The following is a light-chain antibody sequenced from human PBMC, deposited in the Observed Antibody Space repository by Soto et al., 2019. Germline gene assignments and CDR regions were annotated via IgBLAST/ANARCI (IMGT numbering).Light chain of an antibody. Sequence: EMVLTQSPATLSVSPGERATLSCRASQSVNTNLAWYQQKRGQAPRLLIYGASTRATGIPARFSGSGSGTEFTLTISSLQSEDFAVYYCQQSNTLPRTFGQGTKVEIK. V-gene: IGKV3-15*01. CDR1: QSVNTN. CDR3: QQSNTLPRT. J-gene: IGKJ1*01. CDR2: GAS.